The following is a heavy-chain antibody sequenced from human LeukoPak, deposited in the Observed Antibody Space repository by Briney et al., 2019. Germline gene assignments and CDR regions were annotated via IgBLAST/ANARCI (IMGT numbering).Heavy chain of an antibody. V-gene: IGHV4-4*07. J-gene: IGHJ4*02. CDR3: ARGPTTGYSDC. D-gene: IGHD6-13*01. CDR1: GGSINNYY. CDR2: IYDSGDS. Sequence: SETLSLTCIVSGGSINNYYWSWIRQPVGKGLEWIGRIYDSGDSFYNPSLKSRVTMSVDTSKNQFSLKLTSVTAADTAVYYCARGPTTGYSDCWGQGTLVTVSS.